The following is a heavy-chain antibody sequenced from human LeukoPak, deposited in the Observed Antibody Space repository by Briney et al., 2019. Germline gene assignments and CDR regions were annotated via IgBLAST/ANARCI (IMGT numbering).Heavy chain of an antibody. Sequence: SGGSLRLSCVVSRFTVSSNYMSWVRQAPGKGLEWVSVIYSGGSTYYADSVKGRFTISRDNSKNTLYLQMNSLRAEDTAVYYCAREWGDYWGQGTLVTVSS. V-gene: IGHV3-66*01. CDR3: AREWGDY. J-gene: IGHJ4*02. D-gene: IGHD3-16*01. CDR2: IYSGGST. CDR1: RFTVSSNY.